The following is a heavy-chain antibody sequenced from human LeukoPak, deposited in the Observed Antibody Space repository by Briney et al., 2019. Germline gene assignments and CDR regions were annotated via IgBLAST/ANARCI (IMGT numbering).Heavy chain of an antibody. D-gene: IGHD3-9*01. CDR1: GFTFSSYS. J-gene: IGHJ4*02. CDR3: ARVVNDILTGFSYFDY. Sequence: GGSLRLSCAASGFTFSSYSMNWVRQAPGKGLEWVSSISSSSSYIYYADSVKGRFTISRDNAKNSLYLQMNSLRAEDTAVYYCARVVNDILTGFSYFDYWGQGTLVTVSS. V-gene: IGHV3-21*01. CDR2: ISSSSSYI.